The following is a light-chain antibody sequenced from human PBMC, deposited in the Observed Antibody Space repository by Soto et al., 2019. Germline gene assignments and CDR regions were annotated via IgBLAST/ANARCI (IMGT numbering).Light chain of an antibody. V-gene: IGLV2-8*01. CDR3: SSYGGSDNLV. CDR2: EVS. Sequence: QSALAQPPSASGSPGQSVTISCTRTSSDVGGYNFVSWYQQHPGKAPKLMIYEVSKRPSGVPDRFSGSKSGNTASLTVSGLQAEDEADYYCSSYGGSDNLVFGGGTKVTVL. CDR1: SSDVGGYNF. J-gene: IGLJ2*01.